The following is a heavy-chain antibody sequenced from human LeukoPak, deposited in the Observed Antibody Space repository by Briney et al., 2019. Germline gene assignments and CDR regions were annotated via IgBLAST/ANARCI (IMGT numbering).Heavy chain of an antibody. D-gene: IGHD2-15*01. CDR1: VGSINSYY. J-gene: IGHJ5*02. V-gene: IGHV4-59*04. Sequence: PSETLSLTCTVSVGSINSYYWSWIRQPPGEGLEWIGYIYYSGSTYYNPSLKSRVTISVDTSKNQFSLKLSSVTAADTAVYYCAGIVVVVAATLDWFDPWGQGTLVTVSS. CDR3: AGIVVVVAATLDWFDP. CDR2: IYYSGST.